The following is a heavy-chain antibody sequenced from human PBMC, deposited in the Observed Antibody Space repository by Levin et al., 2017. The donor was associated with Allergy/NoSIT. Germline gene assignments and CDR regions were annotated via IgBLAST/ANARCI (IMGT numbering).Heavy chain of an antibody. CDR3: AKGLNWGSPNTFDY. D-gene: IGHD7-27*01. Sequence: GESLKISCAASGFTFSNYAMHWVRQAPGKGLEWVGVISDDGSSEFYIDSVKGRFTISRDNSKNRLYLQMDSLRAEDTALYYCAKGLNWGSPNTFDYWGQGTLVTVSS. V-gene: IGHV3-30-3*01. J-gene: IGHJ4*02. CDR1: GFTFSNYA. CDR2: ISDDGSSE.